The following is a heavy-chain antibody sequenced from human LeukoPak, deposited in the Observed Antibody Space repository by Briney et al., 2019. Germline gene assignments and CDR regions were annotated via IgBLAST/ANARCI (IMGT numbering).Heavy chain of an antibody. J-gene: IGHJ4*02. V-gene: IGHV4-59*08. Sequence: SETLSLTCTASGGSISSYYWSWIRQPPGKGLEWIGYIYYSGSTNYNPSLKSRVTISVDTSKNQFSLKLSSVTAADTAVYYCARQPPYYDILTGYRQSHFDYWGQGTLVTVSS. CDR1: GGSISSYY. CDR3: ARQPPYYDILTGYRQSHFDY. CDR2: IYYSGST. D-gene: IGHD3-9*01.